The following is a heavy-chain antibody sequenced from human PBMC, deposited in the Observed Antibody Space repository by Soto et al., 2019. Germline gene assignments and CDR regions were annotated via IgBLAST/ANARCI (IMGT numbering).Heavy chain of an antibody. CDR3: ARDFSPFLTSDYYGMDV. D-gene: IGHD3-9*01. J-gene: IGHJ6*02. CDR2: ISSSSSTI. CDR1: GFTFSSYS. Sequence: HPGGSLRLSCAASGFTFSSYSMNWVRQAPGKGLEWVSYISSSSSTIYYADSVKGRFTISRDNAKNSLYLQMNSLRDEDTAVYYCARDFSPFLTSDYYGMDVWGQGTTVTVSS. V-gene: IGHV3-48*02.